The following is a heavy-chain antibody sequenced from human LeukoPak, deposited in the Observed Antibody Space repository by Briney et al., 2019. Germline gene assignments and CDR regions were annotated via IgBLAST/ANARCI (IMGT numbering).Heavy chain of an antibody. CDR2: IRYDGSNK. CDR3: AKEPYDFWSGYYRNEPFDY. CDR1: GFTFSSYG. J-gene: IGHJ4*02. Sequence: GGSLRLSCAASGFTFSSYGMHWVRQAPGKGLEWVAFIRYDGSNKYYADSVKGRFTISRDNSKNTLYLQMNSLRAEDTAVYYCAKEPYDFWSGYYRNEPFDYWGQGTLVTVSS. D-gene: IGHD3-3*01. V-gene: IGHV3-30*02.